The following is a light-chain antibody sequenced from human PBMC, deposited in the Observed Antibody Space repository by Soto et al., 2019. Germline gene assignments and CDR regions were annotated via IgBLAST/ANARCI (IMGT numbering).Light chain of an antibody. Sequence: EIVLTQSPATLSLSPGERATLSCRASQSVSSYLAWSQQKPGQAPRLLIYDASNRATGIPARFSGSASGTDVTLTISSLEPEDFAVYHCQQRSNWPPYTFGQGTKLEIK. CDR1: QSVSSY. J-gene: IGKJ2*01. V-gene: IGKV3-11*01. CDR3: QQRSNWPPYT. CDR2: DAS.